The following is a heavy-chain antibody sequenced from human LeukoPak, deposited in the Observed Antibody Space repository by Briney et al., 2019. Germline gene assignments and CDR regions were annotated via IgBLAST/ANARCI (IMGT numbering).Heavy chain of an antibody. CDR2: MNPNSGNT. J-gene: IGHJ6*03. V-gene: IGHV1-8*01. Sequence: ASVKVSCKASGYTFTSYDLNWVRQATAQGLEWMGWMNPNSGNTGYAQKFQGRVTMTRNTSISTAYMELSSLRSEDTAVYYCARGYSYVYYYYYMDVWGKGTTVTISS. D-gene: IGHD5-18*01. CDR3: ARGYSYVYYYYYMDV. CDR1: GYTFTSYD.